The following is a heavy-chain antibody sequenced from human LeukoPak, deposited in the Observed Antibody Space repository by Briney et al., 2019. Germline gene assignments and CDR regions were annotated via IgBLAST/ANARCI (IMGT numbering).Heavy chain of an antibody. CDR3: AKVRGTYSSGYFFDY. D-gene: IGHD6-19*01. CDR2: ISWNSGYI. V-gene: IGHV3-9*01. CDR1: GFTFDNYA. Sequence: GGSLRLSCAASGFTFDNYAMHWVRQAPGKGLEWLSIISWNSGYIGYADSVKGRFTISRDNAKKSLDLQMNSLRAEDTVFYYCAKVRGTYSSGYFFDYWGQGTLVTVSS. J-gene: IGHJ4*02.